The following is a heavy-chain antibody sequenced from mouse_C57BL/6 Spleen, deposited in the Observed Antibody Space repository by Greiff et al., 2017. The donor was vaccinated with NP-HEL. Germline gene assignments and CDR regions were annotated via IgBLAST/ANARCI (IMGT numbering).Heavy chain of an antibody. D-gene: IGHD1-1*02. Sequence: VKLQESGAELVRPGTSVKVSCKASGYAFTNYLIEWVKQRPGQGLEWIGVINPGSGGTNYNEKFKGKATLTADKSSSTAYMQLSSLTSEDSAVYFCARRGGYFDYWGQGTTLTVSS. CDR3: ARRGGYFDY. J-gene: IGHJ2*01. CDR2: INPGSGGT. V-gene: IGHV1-54*01. CDR1: GYAFTNYL.